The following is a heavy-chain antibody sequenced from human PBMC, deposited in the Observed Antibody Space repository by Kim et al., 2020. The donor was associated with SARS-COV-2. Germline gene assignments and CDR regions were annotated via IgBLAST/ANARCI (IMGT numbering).Heavy chain of an antibody. CDR2: T. V-gene: IGHV3-23*01. D-gene: IGHD3-10*01. J-gene: IGHJ6*02. Sequence: THYADAVKGRFTIASDNSRNTLHLQMSSLRVEDTAIYYCAKDLYDYGAMDVWGQGTTVTVS. CDR3: AKDLYDYGAMDV.